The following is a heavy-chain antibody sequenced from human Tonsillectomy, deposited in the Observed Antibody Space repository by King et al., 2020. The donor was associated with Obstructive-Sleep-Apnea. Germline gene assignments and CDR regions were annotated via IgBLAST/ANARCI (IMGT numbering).Heavy chain of an antibody. V-gene: IGHV4-31*03. Sequence: QLQESGPGLVKPSQTLSLTCTVSGGSTSSGGYYWCWIRQHPGKGLEWIGYIYYSGITYYNPSLTSRVTISVDTTKNRFSLKLSSVTAADTAVYYCARVERGFDYWGQGTLVTVSS. CDR3: ARVERGFDY. D-gene: IGHD1-26*01. CDR1: GGSTSSGGYY. J-gene: IGHJ4*02. CDR2: IYYSGIT.